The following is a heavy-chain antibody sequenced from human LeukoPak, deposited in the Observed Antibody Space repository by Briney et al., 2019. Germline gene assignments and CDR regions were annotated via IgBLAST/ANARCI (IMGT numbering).Heavy chain of an antibody. Sequence: GGSLRLSCAASGFTFSSCSMNWVRQAPGKGLEWVSSISSSSSYIYYADSVKGRFTISRDNAKNSLYLQMNSLRAEDTAVYYCARDSDTAMVTDYYYYMDVWGKGTTVTVSS. D-gene: IGHD5-18*01. V-gene: IGHV3-21*01. CDR1: GFTFSSCS. CDR3: ARDSDTAMVTDYYYYMDV. CDR2: ISSSSSYI. J-gene: IGHJ6*03.